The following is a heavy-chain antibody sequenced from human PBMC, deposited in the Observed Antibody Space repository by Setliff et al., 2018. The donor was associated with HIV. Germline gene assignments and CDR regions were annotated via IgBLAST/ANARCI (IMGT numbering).Heavy chain of an antibody. J-gene: IGHJ4*02. CDR3: AKDYLSSSTWYGGLGY. CDR1: GFTFSGSA. CDR2: IRSKANSYAT. D-gene: IGHD6-13*01. V-gene: IGHV3-73*01. Sequence: GGSLRLSCAASGFTFSGSAMHWVRQASGKGLEWVGRIRSKANSYATAYAASVKGRFTISRDNSKNTLYLQMNSLRVEDTALYYCAKDYLSSSTWYGGLGYWGLGTLVTVSS.